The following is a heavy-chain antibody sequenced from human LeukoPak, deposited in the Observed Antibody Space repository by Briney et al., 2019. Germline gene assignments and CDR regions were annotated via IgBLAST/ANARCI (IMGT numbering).Heavy chain of an antibody. CDR1: GGSISSSSYY. D-gene: IGHD3-9*01. CDR3: ARQGRGPYDILTGTVDY. Sequence: PSETLSLTCTVSGGSISSSSYYWGWTRQPPGKGLEWIGSIYYSGSTYYNPSLKSRVTISVDTSKNQFSLKLSSVTAADTAVYYCARQGRGPYDILTGTVDYWGQGTLVTVSS. CDR2: IYYSGST. V-gene: IGHV4-39*01. J-gene: IGHJ4*02.